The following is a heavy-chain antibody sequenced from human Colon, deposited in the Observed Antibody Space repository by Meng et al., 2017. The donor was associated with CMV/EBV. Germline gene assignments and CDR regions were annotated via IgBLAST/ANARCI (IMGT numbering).Heavy chain of an antibody. D-gene: IGHD5-18*01. J-gene: IGHJ5*02. V-gene: IGHV3-48*04. Sequence: GESLKISCAASGFTFSHYSMNWVRQAPGKGLEWVSSITSSSGTIYYADSVKGRFTIFRDNAKNSLHLQMNSLRADDTAVYYCARDLQLSTWGQGTLVTVSS. CDR1: GFTFSHYS. CDR3: ARDLQLST. CDR2: ITSSSGTI.